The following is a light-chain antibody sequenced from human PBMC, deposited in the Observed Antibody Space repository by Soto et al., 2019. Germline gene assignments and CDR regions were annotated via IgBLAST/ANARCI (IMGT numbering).Light chain of an antibody. V-gene: IGLV7-46*01. CDR3: LLYYSGARV. CDR1: TGAVTSGHY. J-gene: IGLJ3*02. Sequence: QAVVTQEPSLTVSPGGTVTLTCGSSTGAVTSGHYPYWFQQKPGQAPRTLIYDTSNKHSWTPARFSASLLGGKAALTLSGAQPEDEAEYYCLLYYSGARVFGGGTSSPS. CDR2: DTS.